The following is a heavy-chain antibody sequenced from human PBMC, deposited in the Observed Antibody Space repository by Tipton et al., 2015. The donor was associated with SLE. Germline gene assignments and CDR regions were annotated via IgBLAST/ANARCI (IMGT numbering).Heavy chain of an antibody. CDR3: AIDVRYCSSTSCQGWFDP. Sequence: TLSLTCTVSGGSISSYYWSWIRQPPGKGLEWIGSIYHSGSTYYNPSLKSRVTISVDTSKNQFSLKLSSVTAADTAVYYCAIDVRYCSSTSCQGWFDPWGQGTLVTVSS. CDR2: IYHSGST. D-gene: IGHD2-2*01. CDR1: GGSISSYY. J-gene: IGHJ5*02. V-gene: IGHV4-38-2*02.